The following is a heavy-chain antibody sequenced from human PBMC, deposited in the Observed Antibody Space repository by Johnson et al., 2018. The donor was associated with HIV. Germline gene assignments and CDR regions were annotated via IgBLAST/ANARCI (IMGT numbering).Heavy chain of an antibody. CDR2: IWYDGSDK. CDR3: AKVRWMRLDNEAFDS. V-gene: IGHV3-33*06. Sequence: QVQLVESGGGVVQPGRSLRLSCAASGFTFSSFGMHWVRQAPGKGLEWVAVIWYDGSDKYYADSVKGRFTISRDNSRNTVYLQMNSLRVEDTAVYYCAKVRWMRLDNEAFDSWGQGTMVTVS. CDR1: GFTFSSFG. J-gene: IGHJ3*02. D-gene: IGHD5-12*01.